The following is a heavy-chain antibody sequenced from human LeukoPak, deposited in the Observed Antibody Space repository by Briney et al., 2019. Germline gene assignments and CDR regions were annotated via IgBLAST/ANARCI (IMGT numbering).Heavy chain of an antibody. J-gene: IGHJ4*02. Sequence: PGGSLRLSCAASGFTFSSYWMQWVRQAPGKGLVWVSRIDGDGSSTNYADSVKGRFTISRDNAKNTLYLQMNSLRAEDTAVYYCTRDREQQPTYDYWGQGTLVTVSS. CDR3: TRDREQQPTYDY. D-gene: IGHD6-13*01. CDR2: IDGDGSST. CDR1: GFTFSSYW. V-gene: IGHV3-74*01.